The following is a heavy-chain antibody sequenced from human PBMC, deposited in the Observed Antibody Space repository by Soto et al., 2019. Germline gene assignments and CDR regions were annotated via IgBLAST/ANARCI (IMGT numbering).Heavy chain of an antibody. CDR3: ARDPVVRGVMDGLDV. CDR1: GYTFTNFG. CDR2: ISAYNANS. Sequence: ASVKVSCKASGYTFTNFGITWVRQAPGQGLEWMGWISAYNANSNYAQKLRDRVTMTTDTSTSTAYMELRSLRSDDTAVYYCARDPVVRGVMDGLDVWGQGTTVTVSS. D-gene: IGHD3-10*01. J-gene: IGHJ6*02. V-gene: IGHV1-18*01.